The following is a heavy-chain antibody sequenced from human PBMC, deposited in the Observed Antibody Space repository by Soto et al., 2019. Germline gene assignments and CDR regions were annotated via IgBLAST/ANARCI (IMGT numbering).Heavy chain of an antibody. CDR3: ARDVGFAAVEY. CDR2: MTPNNGNT. D-gene: IGHD6-25*01. J-gene: IGHJ4*02. CDR1: GYTFTRYD. V-gene: IGHV1-8*01. Sequence: QVQLAQSGAEVKKPGASVKVSCKASGYTFTRYDINWVRQAPGQGLEWMGWMTPNNGNTGYAQKFQGRVTMTRDTSMSKAYLELSSLTSEDTAVYYCARDVGFAAVEYWGQGNLVTVSS.